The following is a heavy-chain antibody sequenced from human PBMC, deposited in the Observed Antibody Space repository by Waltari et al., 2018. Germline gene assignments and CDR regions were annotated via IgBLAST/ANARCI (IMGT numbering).Heavy chain of an antibody. CDR2: IYWNDDK. J-gene: IGHJ3*02. Sequence: QITLKESGPTLVKPTQTLTLTCTFSGFSLSTSGVGVGWIRQPPGKALEWLALIYWNDDKRYSPSLKSRLTITKDTSKNQVVLTMTNMDPVDTATYYCAHRPFVTNYDYIWGSYRLDAFDIWGQGTMVTVSS. CDR1: GFSLSTSGVG. D-gene: IGHD3-16*02. CDR3: AHRPFVTNYDYIWGSYRLDAFDI. V-gene: IGHV2-5*01.